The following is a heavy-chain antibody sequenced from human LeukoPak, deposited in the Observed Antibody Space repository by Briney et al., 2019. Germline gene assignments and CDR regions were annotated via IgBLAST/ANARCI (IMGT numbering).Heavy chain of an antibody. CDR1: GFTFSSYG. CDR3: ARDGSSGWYWVDY. J-gene: IGHJ4*02. V-gene: IGHV3-33*01. Sequence: PGGSLRLSCAASGFTFSSYGMHWVRQAPRKGLEWVEVIWYDGSNKYYADSVKGRFTISRDNSKNTLYLQMNSLRAEDTAVYYCARDGSSGWYWVDYWGQGTLVTVSS. CDR2: IWYDGSNK. D-gene: IGHD6-19*01.